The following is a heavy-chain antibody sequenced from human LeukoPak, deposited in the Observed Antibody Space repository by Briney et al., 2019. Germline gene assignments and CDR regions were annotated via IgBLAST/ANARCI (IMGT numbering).Heavy chain of an antibody. CDR2: ISGSGDYT. CDR1: GFTFSSYA. V-gene: IGHV3-23*01. Sequence: GGSLRLSCAASGFTFSSYAMTWVRQAPGKGLEWVSSISGSGDYTYYADSVKGRFTISRDNSENTLYLQMDSLRADDTAIYHCAKAYGGIPLDYWGQGTLVTVSS. CDR3: AKAYGGIPLDY. D-gene: IGHD4-23*01. J-gene: IGHJ4*02.